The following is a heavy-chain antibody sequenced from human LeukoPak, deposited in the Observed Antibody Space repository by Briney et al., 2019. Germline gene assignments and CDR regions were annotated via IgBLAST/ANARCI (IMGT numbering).Heavy chain of an antibody. Sequence: GGSLRLSCAASGFTVANDRMSWVRQPPGKGLEWVSTVYGGGNTAYTDSVKGRFTISRDTSKNTLLLQMNSLRAVDTAVYFCVRERFGAIVENWGQGALVIVSS. D-gene: IGHD3-10*01. CDR1: GFTVANDR. V-gene: IGHV3-53*01. J-gene: IGHJ4*02. CDR2: VYGGGNT. CDR3: VRERFGAIVEN.